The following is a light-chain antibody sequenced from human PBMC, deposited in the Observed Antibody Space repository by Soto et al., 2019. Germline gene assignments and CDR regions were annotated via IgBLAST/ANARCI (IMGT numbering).Light chain of an antibody. CDR1: QSVSSN. Sequence: EIVMTQSPATMSVSPGERATLSCRASQSVSSNLAWYQQKPGQAPRLLIYGASTRATGIPARFSGSGSGTGFTLTISRLEPEDFALYYCQQYGRSPTTFGQGTKVDIK. CDR2: GAS. J-gene: IGKJ1*01. V-gene: IGKV3D-15*01. CDR3: QQYGRSPTT.